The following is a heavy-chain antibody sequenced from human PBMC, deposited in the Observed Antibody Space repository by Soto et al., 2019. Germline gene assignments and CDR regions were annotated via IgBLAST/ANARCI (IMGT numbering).Heavy chain of an antibody. J-gene: IGHJ4*01. CDR1: GCTFTSYA. Sequence: ASVKVSCKASGCTFTSYAMHWVRQAPGQRLEWMGWINAGNGNTKYSQKFQGRVTITRDTSASTAYMELSSLRSEDTAVYYCARGVAPYYYDYWGQHTLVTVSS. CDR2: INAGNGNT. CDR3: ARGVAPYYYDY. V-gene: IGHV1-3*01. D-gene: IGHD2-15*01.